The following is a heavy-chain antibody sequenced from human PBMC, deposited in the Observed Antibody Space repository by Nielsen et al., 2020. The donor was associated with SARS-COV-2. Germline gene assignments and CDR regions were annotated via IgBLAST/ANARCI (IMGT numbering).Heavy chain of an antibody. CDR1: GFTFSSYW. D-gene: IGHD3-10*01. CDR2: INSDGSST. Sequence: GESLKISCAASGFTFSSYWMHWVRKAPGKGLVWVSHINSDGSSTSYADSVKGRFTISRDNAKNTLYLQMNSLRAEYTAVYYCAAQTSLWFGEFPLDYRGQGTLVTVSS. CDR3: AAQTSLWFGEFPLDY. V-gene: IGHV3-74*01. J-gene: IGHJ4*02.